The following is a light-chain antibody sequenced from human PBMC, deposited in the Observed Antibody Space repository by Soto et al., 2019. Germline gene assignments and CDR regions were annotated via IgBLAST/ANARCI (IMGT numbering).Light chain of an antibody. V-gene: IGKV1-39*01. CDR2: AAS. CDR1: QTVTSY. Sequence: DVQMTQSPSSLSASVGDSLTLTCRASQTVTSYLKWYQQKPGKAPKLLIYAASTLQSGVPSRFSGSGSGTEFTLTIIRLQPEDFATYYCQQSYRFPKTFGRGTKVEVK. J-gene: IGKJ1*01. CDR3: QQSYRFPKT.